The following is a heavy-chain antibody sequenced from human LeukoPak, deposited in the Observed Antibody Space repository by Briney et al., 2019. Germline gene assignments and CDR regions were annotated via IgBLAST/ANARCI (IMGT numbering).Heavy chain of an antibody. CDR3: AREGLGYDSNAFDI. J-gene: IGHJ3*02. CDR1: GFTFSSYS. D-gene: IGHD1-1*01. CDR2: ISSSSSYI. V-gene: IGHV3-21*01. Sequence: GGSLRLSCAASGFTFSSYSMNWVRQAPGKGLEWVSSISSSSSYIYYADSVKGRFTISRDNAKNSLYLQKNSLRAEDTAAYYCAREGLGYDSNAFDIWGQGTMVTVSS.